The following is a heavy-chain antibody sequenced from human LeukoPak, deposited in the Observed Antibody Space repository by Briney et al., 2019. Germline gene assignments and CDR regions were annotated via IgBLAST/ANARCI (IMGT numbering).Heavy chain of an antibody. CDR3: ARLSGYSYGFADY. CDR2: IYYSGST. D-gene: IGHD5-18*01. V-gene: IGHV4-59*08. CDR1: GDSISSYY. Sequence: SETLSLTCTVSGDSISSYYWSWIRQPPGKGLEWIGYIYYSGSTNYNPSLKSRVTISVDTSKNQFSLKLRSVTAADTAVYYCARLSGYSYGFADYWGQGTLVTVSS. J-gene: IGHJ4*02.